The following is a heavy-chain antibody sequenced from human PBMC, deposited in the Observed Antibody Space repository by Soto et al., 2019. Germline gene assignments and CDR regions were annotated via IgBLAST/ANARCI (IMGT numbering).Heavy chain of an antibody. Sequence: GGSLRLSCAASGFTFDDYAMHWGRQAPWKGLEWVSGISWNSGSIGYADSVKGRFTISRDNAKNSLYLQMNSLRAEDTALYYCARKAGVAARQGGDYFDYWGQGTLVTVSS. CDR1: GFTFDDYA. V-gene: IGHV3-9*01. J-gene: IGHJ4*02. CDR3: ARKAGVAARQGGDYFDY. CDR2: ISWNSGSI. D-gene: IGHD6-6*01.